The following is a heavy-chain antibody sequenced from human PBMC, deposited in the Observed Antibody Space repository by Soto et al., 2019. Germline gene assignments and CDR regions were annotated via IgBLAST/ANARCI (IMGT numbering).Heavy chain of an antibody. V-gene: IGHV3-66*01. D-gene: IGHD1-1*01. CDR3: ARDGTYNWV. Sequence: EVQLVESGGGLVQPGGSLGLSFAASGFTVRNNYRRWVRQAPGKGLEWVSLIYSGGATYYADSVKGRFTISRDNSKNTLYLQMNSLRAEDTAVYYCARDGTYNWVGGQGILVTVSS. CDR2: IYSGGAT. CDR1: GFTVRNNY. J-gene: IGHJ4*02.